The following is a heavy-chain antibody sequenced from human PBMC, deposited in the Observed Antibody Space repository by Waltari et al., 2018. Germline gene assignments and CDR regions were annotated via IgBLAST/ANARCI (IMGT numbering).Heavy chain of an antibody. J-gene: IGHJ6*02. CDR3: ARVIGDGYCSGGSCYNYYYGMDV. Sequence: QVQLQESGPGLVKPSQTLSLTCTVSGGSISSGSYYWSWNRQPAGKGLEWIGRIYTSGSTNYNPSLKSRVTISVDTSKNQFSLKLSSVTAADTAVYYCARVIGDGYCSGGSCYNYYYGMDVWGQGTTVTVSS. CDR2: IYTSGST. CDR1: GGSISSGSYY. D-gene: IGHD2-15*01. V-gene: IGHV4-61*02.